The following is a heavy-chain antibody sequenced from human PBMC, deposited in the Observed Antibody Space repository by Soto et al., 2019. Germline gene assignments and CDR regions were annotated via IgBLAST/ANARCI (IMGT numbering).Heavy chain of an antibody. D-gene: IGHD3-3*01. V-gene: IGHV3-48*02. CDR2: ISTTSSSI. CDR3: ARKGVAFDY. J-gene: IGHJ4*02. CDR1: GFTFSSYS. Sequence: PGGSLILSCASSGFTFSSYSMNLVRQAPGKGLEWISYISTTSSSIYYADSVKGRFTISRDNAKNSLFLQMNSLRDEDTAVYYCARKGVAFDYWGQGALVTVSS.